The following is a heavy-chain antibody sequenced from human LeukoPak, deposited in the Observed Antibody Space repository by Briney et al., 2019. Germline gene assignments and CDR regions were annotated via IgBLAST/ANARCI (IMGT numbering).Heavy chain of an antibody. CDR2: IHYSGST. V-gene: IGHV4-59*08. Sequence: SQTLSLTCTVSGAPISSYYWSWIRQPPGKGLEWIGYIHYSGSTNYNPSLKSRVTISVDTSKNQFHLKLSSMTAADTAVYSCATSHRTTLVEYWGPGTLVAVSS. CDR3: ATSHRTTLVEY. D-gene: IGHD2/OR15-2a*01. J-gene: IGHJ4*02. CDR1: GAPISSYY.